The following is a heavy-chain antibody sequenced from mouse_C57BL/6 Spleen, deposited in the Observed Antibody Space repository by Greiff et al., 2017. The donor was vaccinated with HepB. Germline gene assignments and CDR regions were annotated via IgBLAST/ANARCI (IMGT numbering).Heavy chain of an antibody. J-gene: IGHJ1*03. D-gene: IGHD5-1-1*01. Sequence: EVQVVESGGDLVKPGGSLKLSCAASGFTFSSYGMSWVRQTPDKRLEWVATISSGGSYTYYPDSVKGRFTISRDNAKNTLYLQMSSLKSEDTAMYYCARQDTLDWYFDVWGTGTTVTVSS. CDR3: ARQDTLDWYFDV. V-gene: IGHV5-6*01. CDR2: ISSGGSYT. CDR1: GFTFSSYG.